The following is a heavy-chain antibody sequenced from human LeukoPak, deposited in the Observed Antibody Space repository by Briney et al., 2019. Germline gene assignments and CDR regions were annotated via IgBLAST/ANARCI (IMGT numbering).Heavy chain of an antibody. CDR1: GFTFSSYS. D-gene: IGHD6-13*01. J-gene: IGHJ4*02. Sequence: GGSLRLSCAASGFTFSSYSMNWVRQAPGKGLEWVSSISSSSSYIYYADSVKGRFTISRDNAKNSLYLQMNSLRAEDTAVYYCARLLRDQQPYSSSWETPRGYWGQGTLVTVSS. CDR2: ISSSSSYI. CDR3: ARLLRDQQPYSSSWETPRGY. V-gene: IGHV3-21*01.